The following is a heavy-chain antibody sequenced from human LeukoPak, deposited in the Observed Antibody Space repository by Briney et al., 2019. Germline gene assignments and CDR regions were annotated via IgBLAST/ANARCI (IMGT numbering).Heavy chain of an antibody. V-gene: IGHV3-49*04. D-gene: IGHD3-10*01. J-gene: IGHJ4*02. CDR2: IRSKAYGGTT. Sequence: GGSLRLSCTASGFTFGDYAMSWVRQAPGKGLEGIGFIRSKAYGGTTEYAASVEGRFTIARDDSKSIAYLQMNSLKTEDTAVYYCTRDVLPSGSYPTFDYWGQGTLVTVSS. CDR1: GFTFGDYA. CDR3: TRDVLPSGSYPTFDY.